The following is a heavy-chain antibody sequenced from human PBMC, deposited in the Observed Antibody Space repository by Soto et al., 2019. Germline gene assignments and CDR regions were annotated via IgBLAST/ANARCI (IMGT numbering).Heavy chain of an antibody. V-gene: IGHV3-7*05. CDR2: IKQDGSQS. CDR1: GFTFGTDW. Sequence: EVQLVESGGGLVQPGGSLRLSCAASGFTFGTDWMSWMRQAPGKGLEWVANIKQDGSQSYYVDSVKGRFTISRDNAKKSLYLYTNNLRAEDTAVYYCTRKVGHYWGQGILVTVSS. CDR3: TRKVGHY. J-gene: IGHJ4*02.